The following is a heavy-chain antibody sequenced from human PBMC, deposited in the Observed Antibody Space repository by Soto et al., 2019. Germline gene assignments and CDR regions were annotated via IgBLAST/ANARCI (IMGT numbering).Heavy chain of an antibody. CDR2: IYPGDSDT. CDR3: ATTRIAAAGTLGMDV. J-gene: IGHJ6*02. Sequence: GESLKISCKGSGYSFTSYWIGWVRQMPGKGLEWMGIIYPGDSDTRYSPSFQGQVTISADKSISTAYLQWSSLKASDTAMYYCATTRIAAAGTLGMDVWGQGATVTVSS. D-gene: IGHD6-13*01. CDR1: GYSFTSYW. V-gene: IGHV5-51*01.